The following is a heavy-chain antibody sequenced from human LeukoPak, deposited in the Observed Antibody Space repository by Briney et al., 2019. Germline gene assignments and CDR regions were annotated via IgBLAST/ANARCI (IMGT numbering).Heavy chain of an antibody. CDR2: ISSSSSYI. J-gene: IGHJ6*04. D-gene: IGHD3-10*02. V-gene: IGHV3-21*01. Sequence: PGGSLRLSCAASGFTFNAYSMGWVRQAPGKGLEWVSSISSSSSYIYYADSVKGRFTISRDNAKNSLYLQMNSLRAEDTAVYYCAELGITMIGGVWGKGTTVTISS. CDR3: AELGITMIGGV. CDR1: GFTFNAYS.